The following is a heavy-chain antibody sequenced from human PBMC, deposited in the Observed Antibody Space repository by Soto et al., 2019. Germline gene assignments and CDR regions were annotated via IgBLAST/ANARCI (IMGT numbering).Heavy chain of an antibody. D-gene: IGHD6-19*01. V-gene: IGHV3-21*01. J-gene: IGHJ4*02. CDR1: GFTFSSYS. CDR3: ASVKDIHSSGWLGNDY. Sequence: GGSLRLSCAASGFTFSSYSMNWVRQAPGKGLEWVSSISSSSSYIYYADSVKGRFTISRDNAKNSLYLQMNSLRAEDTAVYYCASVKDIHSSGWLGNDYWGQGTLVTVSS. CDR2: ISSSSSYI.